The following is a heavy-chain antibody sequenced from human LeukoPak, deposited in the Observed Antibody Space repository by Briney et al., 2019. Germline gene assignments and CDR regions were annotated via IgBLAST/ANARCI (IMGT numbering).Heavy chain of an antibody. Sequence: SETLSLTCAVYGGSFSGYYWSWIRQPPGKGLGWIGEINHSGSTNYNPSLKSRVTISVDTSKNQFSLKLSSVTAADTAVYYCARKSYYGSGSYRIDYGMDVWGKGTTVTVSS. D-gene: IGHD3-10*01. CDR2: INHSGST. CDR3: ARKSYYGSGSYRIDYGMDV. V-gene: IGHV4-34*01. J-gene: IGHJ6*04. CDR1: GGSFSGYY.